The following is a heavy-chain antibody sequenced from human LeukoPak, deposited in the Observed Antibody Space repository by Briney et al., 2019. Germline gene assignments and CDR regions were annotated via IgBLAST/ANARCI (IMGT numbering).Heavy chain of an antibody. V-gene: IGHV1-18*01. D-gene: IGHD2-21*01. J-gene: IGHJ4*02. CDR3: ARVNWVSSGDT. CDR2: ISSYSGNT. CDR1: GYTFTNFG. Sequence: WASVKVSCKASGYTFTNFGISWVRQAPGQGLEWVGWISSYSGNTNFAQKLQGRVTMTTDTSTSTAYMELRSLRSDDTAVYYCARVNWVSSGDTWGQGTLVTVSS.